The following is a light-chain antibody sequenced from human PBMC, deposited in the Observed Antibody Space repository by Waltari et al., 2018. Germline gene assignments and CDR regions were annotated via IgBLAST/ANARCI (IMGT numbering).Light chain of an antibody. CDR1: ESLLHRDGNTY. Sequence: DVEMTQSPLSLPITPRQPASISCRSSESLLHRDGNTYLSWYHQKPGQPPRLLIYKVSYRDSGVPDRFSGSGAGTDFTLKISRVEAEDVGIYYCGQGSHWYSFGQGTKVEIK. J-gene: IGKJ2*03. V-gene: IGKV2-30*02. CDR2: KVS. CDR3: GQGSHWYS.